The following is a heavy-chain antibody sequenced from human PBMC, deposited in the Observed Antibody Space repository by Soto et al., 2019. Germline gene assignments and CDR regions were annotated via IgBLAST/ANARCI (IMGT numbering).Heavy chain of an antibody. D-gene: IGHD6-19*01. V-gene: IGHV3-30-3*01. CDR1: GFTFSSYA. CDR3: ARDSSGWYFYYGMDV. J-gene: IGHJ6*02. Sequence: GSLRLPCAASGFTFSSYAMHWVRQAPGKGLEWVAVISYDGSNKYYADSVKGRFTISRDNSKNTLYLQMNSLRAEDTAVYYCARDSSGWYFYYGMDVWGQGTTVTVSS. CDR2: ISYDGSNK.